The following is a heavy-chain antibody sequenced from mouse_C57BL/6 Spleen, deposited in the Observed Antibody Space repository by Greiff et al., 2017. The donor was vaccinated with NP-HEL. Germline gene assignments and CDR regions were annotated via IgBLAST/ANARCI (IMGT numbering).Heavy chain of an antibody. J-gene: IGHJ2*01. CDR3: AREGGPYGYFDY. D-gene: IGHD1-1*02. V-gene: IGHV5-4*01. CDR1: GFTFSSYA. CDR2: LSDGGSYT. Sequence: EVKLMESGGGLVKPGGSLKLSCAASGFTFSSYAMSWVRQTPEKRLEWVATLSDGGSYTYYPDNVKGRFTISRDNAKNNLYLQMSHLKSEDTAMYYCAREGGPYGYFDYWGQGTTLTVSS.